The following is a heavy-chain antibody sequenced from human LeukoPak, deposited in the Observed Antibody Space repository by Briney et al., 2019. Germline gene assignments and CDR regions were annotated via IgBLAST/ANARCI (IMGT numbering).Heavy chain of an antibody. Sequence: GASVTVSCKASGYTFNTYDINWVRQVTGQGLEWMGWMNPNSGNTGYAQKIQGRVTMTRNTSINTAYMELSSLRSEDTAVYYCARGPSRDYGSGSSWFDPWGQGTLVTVSS. D-gene: IGHD3-10*01. CDR2: MNPNSGNT. CDR1: GYTFNTYD. J-gene: IGHJ5*02. CDR3: ARGPSRDYGSGSSWFDP. V-gene: IGHV1-8*01.